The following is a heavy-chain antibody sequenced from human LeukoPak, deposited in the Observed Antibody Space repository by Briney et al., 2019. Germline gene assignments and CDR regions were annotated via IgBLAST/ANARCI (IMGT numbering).Heavy chain of an antibody. CDR1: GYIFNTFG. D-gene: IGHD3-10*01. CDR3: ARDRPLLLNFYYMDV. Sequence: ASVKVSCKATGYIFNTFGFSWVRQAPGQGLEWMGWISAYNGNTNYAPKFQGRLTMTTDPSTSTVYMELRSLRSDDTAVYYCARDRPLLLNFYYMDVWGKGTTVTVSS. V-gene: IGHV1-18*01. J-gene: IGHJ6*03. CDR2: ISAYNGNT.